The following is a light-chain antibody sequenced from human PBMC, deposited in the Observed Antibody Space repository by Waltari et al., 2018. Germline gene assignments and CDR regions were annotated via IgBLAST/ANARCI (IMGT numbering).Light chain of an antibody. CDR2: LVS. CDR3: MQALRSPYS. J-gene: IGKJ2*03. V-gene: IGKV2-40*01. Sequence: DIVMTQTPLSLPVTLGEPASIHCRPSQSLVYSDGKTYLDWYLQKPGQSPQLLMYLVSKRASGVPDKFSGSGSGTDFTLKISRVEAEDVGVYYCMQALRSPYSFGQGTKVEIK. CDR1: QSLVYSDGKTY.